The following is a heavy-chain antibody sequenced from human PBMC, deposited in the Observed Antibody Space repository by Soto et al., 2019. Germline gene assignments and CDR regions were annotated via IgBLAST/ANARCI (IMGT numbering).Heavy chain of an antibody. CDR2: IYYSGST. J-gene: IGHJ4*02. CDR3: ARAPHYYDSSGYYYFDY. V-gene: IGHV4-59*01. Sequence: SETLSLTCTVSGGSISSYYWSWIRQPPGKGLEWIGYIYYSGSTNYNPSLKSRVTISVDTSKNQFSLKLSYVTAADTAVYYCARAPHYYDSSGYYYFDYWGQGTLVTVSS. CDR1: GGSISSYY. D-gene: IGHD3-22*01.